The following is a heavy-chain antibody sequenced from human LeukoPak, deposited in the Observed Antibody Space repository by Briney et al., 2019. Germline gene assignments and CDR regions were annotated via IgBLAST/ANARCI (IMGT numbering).Heavy chain of an antibody. Sequence: GGSLRLSGAASGFTVSSKYTSWVRQAPGKGLEWVSVIYSGGSTYYADSVKGRFTISRDNSKNTLYLQMNSLRAEDTAVYYCARETPVLSGGDAFDIWGQGTMVTVSS. CDR2: IYSGGST. D-gene: IGHD2-15*01. CDR3: ARETPVLSGGDAFDI. CDR1: GFTVSSKY. J-gene: IGHJ3*02. V-gene: IGHV3-53*01.